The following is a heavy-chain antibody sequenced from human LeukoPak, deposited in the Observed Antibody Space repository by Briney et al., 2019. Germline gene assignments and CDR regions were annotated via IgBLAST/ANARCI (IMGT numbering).Heavy chain of an antibody. CDR1: GFTFTSSA. CDR3: AAVHSSSFDY. V-gene: IGHV1-58*01. J-gene: IGHJ4*02. D-gene: IGHD6-13*01. Sequence: TSVKVSCKASGFTFTSSAVQWVRQARGQRLEWIGWIVVGSGNTNYAQKFQERATITRDVSTSTAYMELSSLRSEDTAVYYCAAVHSSSFDYWGQGTLVTVSS. CDR2: IVVGSGNT.